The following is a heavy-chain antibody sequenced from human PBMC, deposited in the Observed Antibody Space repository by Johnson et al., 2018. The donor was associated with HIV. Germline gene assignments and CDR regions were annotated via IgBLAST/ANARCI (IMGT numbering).Heavy chain of an antibody. D-gene: IGHD3-16*01. Sequence: QVQLVESGGGLVKPGGSLRLSCAASGLTFSNAWMTWVRQAPGKGLEWVAVISFAGVKKYYADSVKGRFTISRDNSKNTLYLQMNSLRAEDTAVYYCARGGGTSAFDIWGQGTMVTVSS. CDR2: ISFAGVKK. CDR1: GLTFSNAW. V-gene: IGHV3-30*03. J-gene: IGHJ3*02. CDR3: ARGGGTSAFDI.